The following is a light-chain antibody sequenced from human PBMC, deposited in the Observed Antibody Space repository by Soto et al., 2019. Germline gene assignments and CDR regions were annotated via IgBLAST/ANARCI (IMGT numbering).Light chain of an antibody. CDR1: ESIATW. CDR2: DAS. V-gene: IGKV1-5*01. J-gene: IGKJ2*01. CDR3: HQYNSY. Sequence: DVHMTQSPSSLSASVGDRVTITCRASESIATWLAWCQQKPGQAPKLLIYDASRLESGVPSRFSGGGSGTEFTLTISGLQPEDFATYYCHQYNSYFGPGTKLEI.